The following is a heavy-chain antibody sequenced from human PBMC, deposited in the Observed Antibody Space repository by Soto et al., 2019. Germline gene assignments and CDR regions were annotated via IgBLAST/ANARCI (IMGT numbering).Heavy chain of an antibody. CDR3: ARDSIAAAGTSADAFDI. CDR2: ISAYNGNT. D-gene: IGHD6-13*01. Sequence: ASVKVSCKASGYTFTSYGISWVRQAPGQGLEWMGWISAYNGNTNYAQKLQGRVTMTTDTSTSTAYMELRSLRSDDTAVYYCARDSIAAAGTSADAFDIWGQGTMVTVSS. V-gene: IGHV1-18*01. CDR1: GYTFTSYG. J-gene: IGHJ3*02.